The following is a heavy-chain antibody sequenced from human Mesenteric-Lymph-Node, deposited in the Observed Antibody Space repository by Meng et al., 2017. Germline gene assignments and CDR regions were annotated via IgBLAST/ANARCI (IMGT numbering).Heavy chain of an antibody. Sequence: EGELVESGGGLVKPGGSLRLSCAASGFTFSSYAMSWVRQAPGKGLEWVSAISGSGGSTYYADSVKGRFTVSRDNSKNTLYLQMNSLRAEDTAVYYCAKTGSNGWYLDYWGQGTLVTVSS. CDR2: ISGSGGST. CDR3: AKTGSNGWYLDY. CDR1: GFTFSSYA. D-gene: IGHD6-19*01. V-gene: IGHV3-23*04. J-gene: IGHJ4*02.